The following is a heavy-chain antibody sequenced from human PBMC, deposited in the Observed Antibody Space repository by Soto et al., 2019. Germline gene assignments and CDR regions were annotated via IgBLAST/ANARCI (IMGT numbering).Heavy chain of an antibody. CDR2: IIPIIGIA. CDR3: ARDSGYCSGGSCLAIDY. J-gene: IGHJ4*02. Sequence: ASVKVSCKASGGSFSSYTISWVRQAPGQGLEWMGRIIPIIGIANYAQKFQGRVTIIADKSTSTAYMELSSLRSEDTAVYYCARDSGYCSGGSCLAIDYWGQG. CDR1: GGSFSSYT. D-gene: IGHD2-15*01. V-gene: IGHV1-69*04.